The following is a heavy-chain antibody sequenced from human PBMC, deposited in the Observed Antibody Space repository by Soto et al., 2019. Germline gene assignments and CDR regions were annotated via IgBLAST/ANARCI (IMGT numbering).Heavy chain of an antibody. J-gene: IGHJ4*02. CDR2: IDWDGGQ. D-gene: IGHD6-19*01. CDR1: GFLISTSGMR. CDR3: ARISYNNGWSYYFDF. Sequence: ESGPTLVNPTQTLTLTCTLSGFLISTSGMRVNWIRQPPGKALEWLARIDWDGGQFYSTSLQNRLTISKDTSKNQVVLTMTNVDLVDTATYYCARISYNNGWSYYFDFWGQGALVTVSS. V-gene: IGHV2-70*04.